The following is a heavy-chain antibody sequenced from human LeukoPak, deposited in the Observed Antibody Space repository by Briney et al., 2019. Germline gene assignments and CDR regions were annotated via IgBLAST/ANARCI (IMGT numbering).Heavy chain of an antibody. CDR3: AKAEFLGGGGSDFDY. J-gene: IGHJ4*02. CDR2: ISYDGSNK. CDR1: GFTFSSYG. D-gene: IGHD3-10*01. Sequence: PGGSLRLSCAASGFTFSSYGMHWVRQAPGKGLEWVAVISYDGSNKYYADSVKGRLTISRDNSKNTLYLQMNSLRAEDTAVYYCAKAEFLGGGGSDFDYWGQGTLVTVSS. V-gene: IGHV3-30*18.